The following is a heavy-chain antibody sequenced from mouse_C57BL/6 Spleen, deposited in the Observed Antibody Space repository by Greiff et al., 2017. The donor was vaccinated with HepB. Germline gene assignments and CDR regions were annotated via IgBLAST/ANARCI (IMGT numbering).Heavy chain of an antibody. CDR3: ARRDDGYDYFDY. CDR2: ISSGSSTI. CDR1: GFTFSDYG. J-gene: IGHJ2*01. V-gene: IGHV5-17*01. Sequence: EVQLVESGGGLVKPGGSLKLSCAASGFTFSDYGMHWVRQAPEKGLEWVAYISSGSSTIYYADTVKGRFTIARDNAKNTLFLQMTSLRSEDTAMYYCARRDDGYDYFDYWGQGTTLTVSS. D-gene: IGHD2-3*01.